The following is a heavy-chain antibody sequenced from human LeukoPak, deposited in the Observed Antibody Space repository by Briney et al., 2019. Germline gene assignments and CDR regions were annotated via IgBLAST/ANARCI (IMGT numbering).Heavy chain of an antibody. V-gene: IGHV6-1*01. J-gene: IGHJ6*02. CDR1: GDSVSSNSAA. Sequence: PLQTLSLTCAISGDSVSSNSAAWNWIRQSPSRGLEWLGRTYYRSKWYNDYAVSVKSRIIINPDTSKNQFSLQLNSVTPEDTAVYYCARSLRYFDWLGMDVWGQGTTVTVSS. CDR3: ARSLRYFDWLGMDV. CDR2: TYYRSKWYN. D-gene: IGHD3-9*01.